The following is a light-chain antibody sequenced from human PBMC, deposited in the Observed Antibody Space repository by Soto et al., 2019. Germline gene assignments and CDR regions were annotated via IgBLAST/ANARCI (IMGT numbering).Light chain of an antibody. V-gene: IGKV1-39*01. J-gene: IGKJ5*01. CDR3: QQSYNSPPIT. CDR1: QNIFSS. CDR2: AAS. Sequence: DIQMTHSPSSLSASVGDRVTITCRAGQNIFSSLNWYQQKPGKAPKLLIYAASSLQSGVPSRFSGSGSGTDFTLTITSLQPEDFATYYCQQSYNSPPITFGQGTRLEIK.